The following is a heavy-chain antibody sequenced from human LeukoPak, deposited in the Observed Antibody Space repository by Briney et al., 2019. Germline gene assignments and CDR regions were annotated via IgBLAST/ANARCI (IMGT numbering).Heavy chain of an antibody. J-gene: IGHJ5*02. D-gene: IGHD6-13*01. V-gene: IGHV3-53*01. CDR3: ARDAPQVPAAGVLAS. Sequence: GGSLRLSCAASGFTVSDNYMSWVRQAPGKGLEWVSVMYNRGDTYYANSVKGRFTFSRDISKNTLYLQMNGLRIEDTAMYYCARDAPQVPAAGVLASWGQGTLVIVSS. CDR1: GFTVSDNY. CDR2: MYNRGDT.